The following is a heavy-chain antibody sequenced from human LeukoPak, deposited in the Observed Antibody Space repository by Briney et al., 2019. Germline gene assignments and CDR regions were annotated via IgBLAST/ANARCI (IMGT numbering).Heavy chain of an antibody. Sequence: GGSLRLSCGGAGFTFSSYWMSWVRQAPGKGLEWVAHIKQDGSEKYYVDSVKGRFTISRDNAKNSLYLQMNSLRAEDTAVYYCARDGDTSGSSDWGQGTLVTVSS. D-gene: IGHD3-3*01. V-gene: IGHV3-7*01. CDR1: GFTFSSYW. CDR3: ARDGDTSGSSD. CDR2: IKQDGSEK. J-gene: IGHJ4*02.